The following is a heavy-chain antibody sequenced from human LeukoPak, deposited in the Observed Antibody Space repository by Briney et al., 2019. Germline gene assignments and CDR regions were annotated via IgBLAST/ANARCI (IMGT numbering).Heavy chain of an antibody. Sequence: GGSLRLSCAASGFTFSSYSMNWVRQAPGKGLEWVSSIGSSSNSIYYTDSVKGRFTISRDNAKNSLYLQMNSLRAEDTPVYYCARELPTEAFDYWGQGTLVTVSS. CDR1: GFTFSSYS. CDR2: IGSSSNSI. CDR3: ARELPTEAFDY. J-gene: IGHJ4*02. V-gene: IGHV3-21*01. D-gene: IGHD1-26*01.